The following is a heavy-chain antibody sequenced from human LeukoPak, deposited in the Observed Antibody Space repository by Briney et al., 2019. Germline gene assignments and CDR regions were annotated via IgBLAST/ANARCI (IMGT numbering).Heavy chain of an antibody. V-gene: IGHV3-21*01. Sequence: SGGSLRLSCVASGFTFSHDSVNWVRQAPGKGLEWVSSIRFTGSYIYYADSVKGRFPISRDDAKNLLSLQMISLRAEDTAVYYCTRAGPRTDGYNSDHWGQGTLVTVSS. J-gene: IGHJ4*02. CDR3: TRAGPRTDGYNSDH. D-gene: IGHD5-24*01. CDR2: IRFTGSYI. CDR1: GFTFSHDS.